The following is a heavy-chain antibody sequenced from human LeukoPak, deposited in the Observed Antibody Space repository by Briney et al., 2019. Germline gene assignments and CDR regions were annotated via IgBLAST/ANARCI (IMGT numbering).Heavy chain of an antibody. J-gene: IGHJ5*01. CDR1: GGSIRRYY. CDR3: ARLFRGPWGIDS. D-gene: IGHD3-16*01. Sequence: TSETLSLTCTVSGGSIRRYYRTWVRHPAGKGLEWVGRISTSGNTYYTPSLKSRLTMSGDTSMNQFSLSLTSVTAADTAVYFCARLFRGPWGIDSWGQGTLVTVSS. V-gene: IGHV4-4*07. CDR2: ISTSGNT.